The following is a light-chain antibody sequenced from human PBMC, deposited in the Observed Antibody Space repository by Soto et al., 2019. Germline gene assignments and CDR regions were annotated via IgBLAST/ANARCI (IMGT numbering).Light chain of an antibody. J-gene: IGKJ1*01. CDR2: DVS. CDR1: RSLSSTS. V-gene: IGKV3-20*01. CDR3: QQYGGSPRT. Sequence: EIVLTQSPGTLSLSPGERAALSCRASRSLSSTSLAWYQQRPCQAPRLLIYDVSSRATGIPDRFSGSGSGTDFTLIINRLEFADFTVYYCQQYGGSPRTFGQGTKVEIK.